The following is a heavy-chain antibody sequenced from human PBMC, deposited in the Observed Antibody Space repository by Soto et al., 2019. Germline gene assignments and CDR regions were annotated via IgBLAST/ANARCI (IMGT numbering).Heavy chain of an antibody. J-gene: IGHJ4*02. D-gene: IGHD2-15*01. CDR1: GGSITRSSHY. CDR3: ATPHCSGGNCYFTY. Sequence: SETLSLTCSVPGGSITRSSHYWGWIRQPPGKGLEWIGTLFFSEGTYYNPSLQSRVTISVDTSKNYFSLKLSSVTAADTAVYYCATPHCSGGNCYFTYWGRGALVTVSS. V-gene: IGHV4-39*02. CDR2: LFFSEGT.